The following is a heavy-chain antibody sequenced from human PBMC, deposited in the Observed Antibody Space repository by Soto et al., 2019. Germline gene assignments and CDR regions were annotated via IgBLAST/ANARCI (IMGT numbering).Heavy chain of an antibody. D-gene: IGHD3-9*01. Sequence: SETLSLTCAVYGGSFSGYYWTWIRQPPGTGLEWIGEINHSGSTNYNPSLKSRVTISVDTSKNQFSLKLTSVTAADTAVYYCARQYYDFLTGPSGQGILVTSPQ. CDR2: INHSGST. V-gene: IGHV4-34*01. J-gene: IGHJ5*02. CDR1: GGSFSGYY. CDR3: ARQYYDFLTGP.